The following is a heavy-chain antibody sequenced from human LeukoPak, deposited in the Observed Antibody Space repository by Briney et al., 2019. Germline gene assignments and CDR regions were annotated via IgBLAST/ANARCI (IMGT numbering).Heavy chain of an antibody. J-gene: IGHJ5*02. Sequence: ASVKVSCKASGYTFTGYYMHWVRQAPGQGLEWMGWINPNSGGTNYAQKFQGRVTMTRDTSISTAYMELSRLRSDDTAVYCCARDQGGVGYSFGLRGWFGPWGPGTLVNVSS. CDR1: GYTFTGYY. CDR2: INPNSGGT. CDR3: ARDQGGVGYSFGLRGWFGP. D-gene: IGHD5-18*01. V-gene: IGHV1-2*02.